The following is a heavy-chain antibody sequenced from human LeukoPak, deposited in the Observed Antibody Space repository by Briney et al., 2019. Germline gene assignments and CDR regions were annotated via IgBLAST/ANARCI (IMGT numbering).Heavy chain of an antibody. CDR1: GFPFSSYW. CDR3: AKDQYYYDSSGYSGGFDY. CDR2: INSDGSST. J-gene: IGHJ4*02. D-gene: IGHD3-22*01. Sequence: GGSLRLSCAASGFPFSSYWMHWVRQAPGKGLVWVSRINSDGSSTSYADSVKGRFTISRDNSKNTLYLQMNSLRAEDTAVYYCAKDQYYYDSSGYSGGFDYWGQGTLVTVSS. V-gene: IGHV3-74*01.